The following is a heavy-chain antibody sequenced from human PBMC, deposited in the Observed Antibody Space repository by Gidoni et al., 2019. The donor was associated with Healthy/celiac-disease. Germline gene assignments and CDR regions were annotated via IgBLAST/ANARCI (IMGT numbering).Heavy chain of an antibody. CDR1: GLPFRTSC. D-gene: IGHD6-13*01. CDR3: AKDEHSSSWPYYYYYYGMDV. Sequence: QVQLVASGGRAVPPGTSLRPSCAASGLPFRTSCMPRVRQAPGKGLGWVAVISYDGSNKYYADSVKGRFTISRDNSKNTLYLQMNSLRAEDTAVYYCAKDEHSSSWPYYYYYYGMDVWGQGTTVTVSS. CDR2: ISYDGSNK. J-gene: IGHJ6*02. V-gene: IGHV3-30*18.